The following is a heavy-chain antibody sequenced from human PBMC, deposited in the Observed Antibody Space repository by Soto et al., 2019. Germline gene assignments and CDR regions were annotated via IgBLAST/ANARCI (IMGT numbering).Heavy chain of an antibody. J-gene: IGHJ6*02. Sequence: SETLSLTCTVSGGSISSGGYYWIWIRHHPGKGLEWIGYIYYSGSTYYNPSLKSRVTISVDTSKNQFSLKLSSVTAADTAVYYCARVPLRGVITYYYYGMDVWGQGTTVTVSS. D-gene: IGHD3-10*01. CDR1: GGSISSGGYY. CDR3: ARVPLRGVITYYYYGMDV. V-gene: IGHV4-31*03. CDR2: IYYSGST.